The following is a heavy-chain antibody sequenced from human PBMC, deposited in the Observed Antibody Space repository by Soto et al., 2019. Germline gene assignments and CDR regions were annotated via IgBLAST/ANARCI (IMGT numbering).Heavy chain of an antibody. D-gene: IGHD3-22*01. CDR2: INAGNGNT. CDR1: GYKFTSYA. J-gene: IGHJ4*02. V-gene: IGHV1-3*01. Sequence: RASVKVSCKASGYKFTSYAIHWVRQAPGQGLEWMGWINAGNGNTKYSQKFQGRVTITRDTSASTAYMELSSLRSEDTAVYYCARAQGIGDSSGYSGYYFYYWGQGTLVTVSS. CDR3: ARAQGIGDSSGYSGYYFYY.